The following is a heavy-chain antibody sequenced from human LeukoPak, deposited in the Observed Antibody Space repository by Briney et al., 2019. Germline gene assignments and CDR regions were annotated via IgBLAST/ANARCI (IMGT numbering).Heavy chain of an antibody. CDR3: ARRGYSGYGVFPYYYYYMDV. D-gene: IGHD5-12*01. V-gene: IGHV1-46*01. Sequence: GASVKLSCKAFGYTFTGYYMHWVRQAPGQGLEWMGIINPSGGSTSYAQKFQGRVTMTRDMSTSTVYMELSSLRSEDTAVYYCARRGYSGYGVFPYYYYYMDVWGKGTTVTVSS. CDR2: INPSGGST. CDR1: GYTFTGYY. J-gene: IGHJ6*03.